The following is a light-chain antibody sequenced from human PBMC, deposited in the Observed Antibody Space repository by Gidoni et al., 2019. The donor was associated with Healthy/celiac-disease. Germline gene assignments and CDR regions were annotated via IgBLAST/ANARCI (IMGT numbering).Light chain of an antibody. Sequence: IQLTQSPSFLSASVGDRVTITCRASQVISSYLAWYQQKPGKAPKLLIYAASTLQSGVPSRFSGSVSGTEFTLTISSLQPEDFATYYCQQLNSYPPTFGGGTKVEIK. CDR3: QQLNSYPPT. CDR1: QVISSY. CDR2: AAS. J-gene: IGKJ4*01. V-gene: IGKV1-9*01.